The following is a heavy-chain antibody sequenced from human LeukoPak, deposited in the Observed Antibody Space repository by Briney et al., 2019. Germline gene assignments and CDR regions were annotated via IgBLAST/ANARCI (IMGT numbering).Heavy chain of an antibody. V-gene: IGHV1-2*02. CDR1: GYTFTTYA. D-gene: IGHD1-26*01. Sequence: GASVKVSCKASGYTFTTYAMHWVRQAPGQGLEWMGWINPNSGGTNYAQKFQGRVTMTRDTSISTAYMELSRLRSDDTAVYYCARGVGLVGATRDMRFDPWGQGTLVTVSS. CDR2: INPNSGGT. J-gene: IGHJ5*02. CDR3: ARGVGLVGATRDMRFDP.